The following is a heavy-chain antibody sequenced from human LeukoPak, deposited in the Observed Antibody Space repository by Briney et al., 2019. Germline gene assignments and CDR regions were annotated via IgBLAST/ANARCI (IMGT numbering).Heavy chain of an antibody. V-gene: IGHV3-48*03. D-gene: IGHD5-18*01. CDR2: ISTSGNTT. CDR1: GFSFISYE. CDR3: ARGGPGYSFDS. Sequence: GGSLRLSCAASGFSFISYEMNWVRQAPGKGLEWVSCISTSGNTTYYADSVKGRFTVSKDNARNSLFLQLNSLRAEDTAVYYCARGGPGYSFDSWGQGTLVTVSS. J-gene: IGHJ4*02.